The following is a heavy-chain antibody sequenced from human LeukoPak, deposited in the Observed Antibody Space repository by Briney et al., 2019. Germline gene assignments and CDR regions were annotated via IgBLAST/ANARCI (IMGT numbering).Heavy chain of an antibody. J-gene: IGHJ5*02. CDR3: ARRITMVRGVRGVDP. CDR2: INHSGST. CDR1: GGSISSYY. D-gene: IGHD3-10*01. Sequence: PSETLSLTCTVSGGSISSYYWSWIRQPAGKGLEWIGEINHSGSTNYNPSLKSRVTISVDTSKNQFSLKLSSVTAADTAVYYCARRITMVRGVRGVDPWGQGTLVTVSS. V-gene: IGHV4-34*01.